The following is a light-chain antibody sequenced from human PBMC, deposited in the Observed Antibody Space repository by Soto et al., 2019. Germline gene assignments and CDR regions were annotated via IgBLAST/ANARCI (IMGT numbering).Light chain of an antibody. CDR1: SSDVGGYNY. J-gene: IGLJ1*01. CDR3: SSYTSSSTRV. Sequence: QSALTQPASVSGSPGQSIAISCTGTSSDVGGYNYVSWYQQHPGKAPQLVIYAVSNRPSGVSNRCSGSKSGNTASLTISGLQAEDEADYYCSSYTSSSTRVFGTGTKVTVL. V-gene: IGLV2-14*03. CDR2: AVS.